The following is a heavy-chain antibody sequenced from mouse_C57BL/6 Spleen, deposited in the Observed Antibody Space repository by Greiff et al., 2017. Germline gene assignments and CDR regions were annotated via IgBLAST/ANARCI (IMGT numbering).Heavy chain of an antibody. CDR1: GYTFTDYY. V-gene: IGHV1-76*01. J-gene: IGHJ2*01. D-gene: IGHD2-2*01. CDR3: ARSYGYDDY. Sequence: QVQLKASGAELVRPGASVKLSCKASGYTFTDYYINWVKQRPGQGLEWIARIYPGSGNTYYNEKFKGKATLTAEKSSSTAYMQLSSLTSEDSAVYFCARSYGYDDYWGQGTTLTGSS. CDR2: IYPGSGNT.